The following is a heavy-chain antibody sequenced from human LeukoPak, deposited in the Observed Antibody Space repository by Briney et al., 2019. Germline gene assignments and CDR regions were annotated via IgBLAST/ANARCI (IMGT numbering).Heavy chain of an antibody. CDR3: ARSGGTTNYYYMDV. Sequence: SETLSLTCTVSGGSISSYYWSWIRQPAGKGLEWIGRIYTSGSTNYNPSLKSRVTMSVDTSKNQFSLKLSSVTAADTAVYYCARSGGTTNYYYMDVWGKGNTVTVSS. V-gene: IGHV4-4*07. J-gene: IGHJ6*03. CDR1: GGSISSYY. D-gene: IGHD1-7*01. CDR2: IYTSGST.